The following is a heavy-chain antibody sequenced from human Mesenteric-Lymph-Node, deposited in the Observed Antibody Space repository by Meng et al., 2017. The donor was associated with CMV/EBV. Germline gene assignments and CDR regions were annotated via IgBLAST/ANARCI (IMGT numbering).Heavy chain of an antibody. CDR3: AKDWALGY. D-gene: IGHD3-16*01. J-gene: IGHJ4*02. Sequence: GESLKISCAASGFTFTNYAMSWVRQAPGKGLEWVSAISGSSSYYADSVKGRFTISGDNSKNTLYLQMNSLRAEDTAVYYCAKDWALGYWGQGTLVTVSS. CDR1: GFTFTNYA. CDR2: ISGSSS. V-gene: IGHV3-23*01.